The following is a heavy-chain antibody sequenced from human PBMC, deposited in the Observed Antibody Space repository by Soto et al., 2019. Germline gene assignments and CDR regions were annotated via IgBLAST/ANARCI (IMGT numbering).Heavy chain of an antibody. Sequence: PGWSLRLSCAMSGFPSRTYAIHWVRQAPGKGLEWVAGISNGGNYKYYADSFNGRFTVSRADSESTVYLQMNRLRPDDTAVFYCARAPGEGRVAHFAYWGQGTLVTVSS. J-gene: IGHJ4*02. V-gene: IGHV3-30*04. D-gene: IGHD4-17*01. CDR3: ARAPGEGRVAHFAY. CDR1: GFPSRTYA. CDR2: ISNGGNYK.